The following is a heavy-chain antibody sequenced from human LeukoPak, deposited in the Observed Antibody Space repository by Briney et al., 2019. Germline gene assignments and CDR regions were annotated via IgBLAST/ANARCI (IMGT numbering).Heavy chain of an antibody. J-gene: IGHJ5*02. CDR2: IHYTGRT. CDR1: GGSISSHY. CDR3: ARGAGWYDH. Sequence: SETLSPTRAVSGGSISSHYWSWLRQPPGEGLEWIAYIHYTGRTNYNPSLKGRVTISVDTSNSQFSLNLNSVTAADTAVYYCARGAGWYDHWGQGTLVTVSS. D-gene: IGHD6-19*01. V-gene: IGHV4-59*11.